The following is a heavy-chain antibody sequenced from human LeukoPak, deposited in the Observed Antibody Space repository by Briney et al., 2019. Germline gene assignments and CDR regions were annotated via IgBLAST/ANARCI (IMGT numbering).Heavy chain of an antibody. Sequence: PGGSLRLSCAASEFTFTSYELNWVRQAPGKGLEWVSYISDSDGTIYCADSVKGRFTISRDNAKNSLNLQMNSLRAEDTAVYYCARETMGVGGDALDIWGQGTMVTVSS. J-gene: IGHJ3*02. V-gene: IGHV3-48*03. CDR2: ISDSDGTI. CDR1: EFTFTSYE. D-gene: IGHD3-22*01. CDR3: ARETMGVGGDALDI.